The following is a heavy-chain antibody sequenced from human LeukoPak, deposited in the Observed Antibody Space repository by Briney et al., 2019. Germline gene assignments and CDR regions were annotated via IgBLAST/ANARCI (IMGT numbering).Heavy chain of an antibody. CDR1: GFTFSSYW. J-gene: IGHJ1*01. Sequence: GGSLRLSCAASGFTFSSYWMSWVRQAPGKGLEWVANIKQDGSEKYYADSVKGRFTISRDNAKNSLYLQMNSLRAEDTAVYYCARARDYGGKGTEYFQHWGQGTLVTVSS. CDR2: IKQDGSEK. V-gene: IGHV3-7*04. D-gene: IGHD4-23*01. CDR3: ARARDYGGKGTEYFQH.